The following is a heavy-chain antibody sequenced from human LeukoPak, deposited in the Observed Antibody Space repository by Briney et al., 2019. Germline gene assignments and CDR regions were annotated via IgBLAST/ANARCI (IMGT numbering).Heavy chain of an antibody. CDR2: MYNSGSI. J-gene: IGHJ3*02. D-gene: IGHD3-22*01. CDR3: ARNETSGYFDI. V-gene: IGHV4-39*01. Sequence: SDTQSLTCTVSGGSISSSTHYWGWIRQSPCKGLEWIGSMYNSGSISYNPSLRSRVTITVDTSKNQFSLNFNSVTAADTALYFCARNETSGYFDIWGQGTMVTVSS. CDR1: GGSISSSTHY.